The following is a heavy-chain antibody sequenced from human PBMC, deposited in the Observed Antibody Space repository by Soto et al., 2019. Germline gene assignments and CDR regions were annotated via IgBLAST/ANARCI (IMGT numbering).Heavy chain of an antibody. CDR3: AKVTVPLDGAFEI. Sequence: SVGSLRLCWGASGCTCDDYGGHCVRQAPGKGLEWVSGISWNSGSIGYADSVKGRFTISRDNAKNSLYLQMNSLRAEDTALYYCAKVTVPLDGAFEIWGKGPMATVTS. CDR2: ISWNSGSI. D-gene: IGHD1-1*01. V-gene: IGHV3-9*01. CDR1: GCTCDDYG. J-gene: IGHJ3*02.